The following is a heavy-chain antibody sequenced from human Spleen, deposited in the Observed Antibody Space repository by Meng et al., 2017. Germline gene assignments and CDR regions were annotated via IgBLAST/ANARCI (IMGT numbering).Heavy chain of an antibody. CDR2: INTDGSTT. Sequence: GQLVDAGGGLVQPGGSLRLSCAAFGFTFSGHWMHWVRQAPGKGLVWVSRINTDGSTTTYADSVKGRFSISRDNAKNTLYLQMNSLRAEDTAVYYCTNDRLNHWGQGTLVTVSS. CDR1: GFTFSGHW. J-gene: IGHJ1*01. V-gene: IGHV3-74*01. CDR3: TNDRLNH. D-gene: IGHD1-1*01.